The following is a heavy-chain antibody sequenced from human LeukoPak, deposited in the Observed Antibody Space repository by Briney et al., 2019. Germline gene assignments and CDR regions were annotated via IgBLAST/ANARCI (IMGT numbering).Heavy chain of an antibody. V-gene: IGHV4-39*01. CDR2: RYYSGNT. CDR1: GGSISSNDYY. J-gene: IGHJ4*02. D-gene: IGHD3-10*01. CDR3: ARRVFGSGRHDY. Sequence: PSETLSLTCTVSGGSISSNDYYWGWIRQPPGKGLEWIGNRYYSGNTYYNPSLKSRVTISVDTSKNQFSLKVSSVTAADTAVYYCARRVFGSGRHDYWGQGTLVTVSS.